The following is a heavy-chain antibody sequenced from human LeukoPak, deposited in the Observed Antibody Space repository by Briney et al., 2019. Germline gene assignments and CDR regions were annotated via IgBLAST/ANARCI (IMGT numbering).Heavy chain of an antibody. CDR1: RFIFSTYA. D-gene: IGHD2-2*01. CDR3: AKSQRNDQQVVQRIDY. CDR2: ISGSGDTT. V-gene: IGHV3-23*01. J-gene: IGHJ4*02. Sequence: PGGSLRLSCTASRFIFSTYAMSWVRRAPGKGLEWVSSISGSGDTTYYTGSVKGRFTISRDNSKNALYLQMSSLRAEDTAVYYCAKSQRNDQQVVQRIDYWGQGTLVTVSS.